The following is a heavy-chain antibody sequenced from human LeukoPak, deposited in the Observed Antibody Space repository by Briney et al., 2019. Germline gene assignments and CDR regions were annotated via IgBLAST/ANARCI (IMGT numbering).Heavy chain of an antibody. Sequence: PSETLSLTCAVYGGSFSGYYWSWIRQPPGKGLEWIGEINHSGSTNYNPSLKSRVTISVDTSKNQFSLKLSSVTAADTAVYYCARGPSRYSNGDWGQGTLVTVSS. CDR1: GGSFSGYY. CDR2: INHSGST. D-gene: IGHD6-19*01. J-gene: IGHJ4*02. CDR3: ARGPSRYSNGD. V-gene: IGHV4-34*01.